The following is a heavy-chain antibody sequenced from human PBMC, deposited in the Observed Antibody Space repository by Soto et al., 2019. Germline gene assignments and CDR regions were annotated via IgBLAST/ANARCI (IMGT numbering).Heavy chain of an antibody. CDR2: MNPNSGNT. CDR3: ARGVTTNIPDAFDI. V-gene: IGHV1-8*01. D-gene: IGHD2-21*02. Sequence: ASVKVSCKASGYTFTSYDINWVRQATGQGLEWMGWMNPNSGNTGYAQKFQGRVTMTRNTSISTAYMELSSLRSEDTAVYYCARGVTTNIPDAFDIWGQGTMVTV. CDR1: GYTFTSYD. J-gene: IGHJ3*02.